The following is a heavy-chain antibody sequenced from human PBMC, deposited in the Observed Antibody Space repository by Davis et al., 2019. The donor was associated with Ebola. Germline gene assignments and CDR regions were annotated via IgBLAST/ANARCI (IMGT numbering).Heavy chain of an antibody. CDR2: ISSSSSFM. V-gene: IGHV3-21*04. D-gene: IGHD3-3*01. J-gene: IGHJ6*04. Sequence: GESLKISCAASGFTFSNSNMNWVRQAPGKGLEWVSSISSSSSFMFYADSVKGRFTISRDNSKKTLYLQMNSLRAEDTAVYYCAKSGLSFGVVKYHYGMDVWGKGTTVTVSS. CDR3: AKSGLSFGVVKYHYGMDV. CDR1: GFTFSNSN.